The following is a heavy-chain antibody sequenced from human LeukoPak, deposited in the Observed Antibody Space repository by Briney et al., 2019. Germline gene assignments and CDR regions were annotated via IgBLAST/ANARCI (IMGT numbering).Heavy chain of an antibody. Sequence: GSLRLSCAASGFTFSSYSMNWVRQAPGKGLEWVSSISSSSSYIYYADSVKGRFTISRDNAKNSLYLQMNSLRAEDTAVYYCAKRGYSSWYFDYWGQGTLVTVSS. CDR1: GFTFSSYS. D-gene: IGHD5-18*01. V-gene: IGHV3-21*01. CDR3: AKRGYSSWYFDY. J-gene: IGHJ4*02. CDR2: ISSSSSYI.